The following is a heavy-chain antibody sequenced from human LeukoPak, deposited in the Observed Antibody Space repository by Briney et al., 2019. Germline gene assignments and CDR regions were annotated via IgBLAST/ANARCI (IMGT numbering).Heavy chain of an antibody. Sequence: GGSLRLSCAASGFTFSSYAMSWVRQAPGKGLEWVSSISGSGGSTYYADSVKGRFTISRDNSKNTLYLQMNSLRAEDTAVYYCAKRGDFWSGSLWYFDYWGQGTLVTVSS. D-gene: IGHD3-3*01. CDR3: AKRGDFWSGSLWYFDY. CDR1: GFTFSSYA. CDR2: ISGSGGST. V-gene: IGHV3-23*01. J-gene: IGHJ4*02.